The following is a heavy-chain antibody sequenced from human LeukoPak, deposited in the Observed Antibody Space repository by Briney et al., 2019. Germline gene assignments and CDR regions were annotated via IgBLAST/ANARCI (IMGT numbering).Heavy chain of an antibody. CDR2: MNPNSGNA. Sequence: ASVKVSCKASGYTFTSYDINWVLQATGQGLEWMGWMNPNSGNAGYAQKFQGRVTITRNTSISTAYMELSSLRSEDTAVYYCARVNSAGAFDIWGQGTMVTVSS. V-gene: IGHV1-8*03. CDR3: ARVNSAGAFDI. J-gene: IGHJ3*02. CDR1: GYTFTSYD. D-gene: IGHD2/OR15-2a*01.